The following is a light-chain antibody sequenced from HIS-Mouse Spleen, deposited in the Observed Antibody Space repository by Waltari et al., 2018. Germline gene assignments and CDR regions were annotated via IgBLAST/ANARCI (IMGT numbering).Light chain of an antibody. Sequence: QPVLTRPPSASGTPGQRVTIPCSGRSSNIGSNYVYWYQQPPGTAPKLLIYRNNQRPSGVPDRFSGSKSGTSASLAISGLRSEDEADYYCAAWDDSLSGPVFGGGTKLTVL. CDR2: RNN. J-gene: IGLJ3*02. V-gene: IGLV1-47*01. CDR3: AAWDDSLSGPV. CDR1: SSNIGSNY.